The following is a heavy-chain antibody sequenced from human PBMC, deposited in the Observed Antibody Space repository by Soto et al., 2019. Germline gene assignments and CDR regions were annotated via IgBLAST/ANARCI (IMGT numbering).Heavy chain of an antibody. CDR1: TDTSSFTNSY. V-gene: IGHV4-39*01. D-gene: IGHD3-10*01. Sequence: SETLSLTCTVSTDTSSFTNSYWGWIRQPAGRGLQWIGSSSYNGGSFYNPSLKGRVVISLDTSKKQSSLQVTSVTSADTSVYFCARHRIEVVWRGFDFWGQGSPVTVSS. CDR3: ARHRIEVVWRGFDF. CDR2: SSYNGGS. J-gene: IGHJ4*02.